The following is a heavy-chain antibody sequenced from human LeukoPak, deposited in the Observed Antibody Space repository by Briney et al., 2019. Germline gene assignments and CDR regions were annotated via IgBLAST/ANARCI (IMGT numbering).Heavy chain of an antibody. CDR1: GGSISSSSYY. CDR2: IYSSGST. CDR3: ARRGGSGRSFDY. J-gene: IGHJ4*02. D-gene: IGHD3-10*01. Sequence: SETLSLTCTVSGGSISSSSYYWGWIRQPPGKGLEWIGSIYSSGSTYYNPSLKSRVTISVDTSKNQFSLNLSSVPASDTAVYYCARRGGSGRSFDYWGQGILVTASS. V-gene: IGHV4-39*01.